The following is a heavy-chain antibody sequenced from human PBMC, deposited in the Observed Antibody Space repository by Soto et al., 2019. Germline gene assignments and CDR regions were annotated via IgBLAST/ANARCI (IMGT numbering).Heavy chain of an antibody. CDR3: ARQLGLWQPLDY. D-gene: IGHD1-1*01. CDR1: GGSMGDYY. Sequence: PSETLSLTCSVSGGSMGDYYWSWIRQSPGKGPEWIGYIYYSGNTNYNPSLKSRVTISVDMPKSLFSLKLNSVTAADTAVYYCARQLGLWQPLDYWGRGTLVTVSS. CDR2: IYYSGNT. V-gene: IGHV4-59*01. J-gene: IGHJ4*02.